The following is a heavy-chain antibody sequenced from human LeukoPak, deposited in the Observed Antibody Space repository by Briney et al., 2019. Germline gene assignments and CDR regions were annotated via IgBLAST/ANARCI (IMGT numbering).Heavy chain of an antibody. CDR3: ARGKEQWLVRNDAFDI. CDR2: IWNDGSNK. V-gene: IGHV3-33*01. J-gene: IGHJ3*02. CDR1: GFTFSSYG. Sequence: GGSLRLSCAASGFTFSSYGMHWVRQAPGKGLEWVAVIWNDGSNKYYADSVKGRFTISRENSKNTLYLQMNSLRAEDTAVYYCARGKEQWLVRNDAFDIWGQGTMVTVSS. D-gene: IGHD6-19*01.